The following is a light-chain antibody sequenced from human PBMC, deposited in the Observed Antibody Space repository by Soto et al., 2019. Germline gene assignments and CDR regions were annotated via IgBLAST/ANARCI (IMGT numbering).Light chain of an antibody. CDR2: EVS. V-gene: IGLV2-14*01. CDR3: SSYTSSTTGV. Sequence: QSVLTQPASVSGSPGQSITISCTGTNSDVGGYNSVSWYQQHPGKAPKVMIYEVSNRPSGVSNRFSGSKSGNTASLTISGLQAEDEADYYCSSYTSSTTGVFGGGTKLTVL. CDR1: NSDVGGYNS. J-gene: IGLJ3*02.